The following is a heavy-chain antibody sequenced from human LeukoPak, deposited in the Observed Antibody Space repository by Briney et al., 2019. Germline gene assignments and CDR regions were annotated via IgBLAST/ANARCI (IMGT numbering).Heavy chain of an antibody. J-gene: IGHJ4*02. V-gene: IGHV3-23*01. CDR1: GFTFRNYA. D-gene: IGHD3-10*01. Sequence: PGGSLRLSCAASGFTFRNYAMSWVRQAPGKGLEWVSTLSGSYGSTYYADSVKGRFTISRDSSKNTLYLQMNSLRAEDTAVYYCARDMVYGSGLYYFDYWGQGTLVTVSS. CDR2: LSGSYGST. CDR3: ARDMVYGSGLYYFDY.